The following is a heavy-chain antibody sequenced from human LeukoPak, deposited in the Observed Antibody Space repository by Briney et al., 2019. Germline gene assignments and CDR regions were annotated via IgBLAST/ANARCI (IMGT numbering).Heavy chain of an antibody. Sequence: PGGSLRLSCAASGFTFSSYGMHWVRQAPGKGLEWVAVISYDGSNKYYADSVKGRFTISRDNSKDTLYLQMNSLGAEDTAVYYCAKGYYYDSSAYTGGFDYWGQGTLVTVSS. J-gene: IGHJ4*02. CDR1: GFTFSSYG. CDR3: AKGYYYDSSAYTGGFDY. V-gene: IGHV3-30*18. D-gene: IGHD3-22*01. CDR2: ISYDGSNK.